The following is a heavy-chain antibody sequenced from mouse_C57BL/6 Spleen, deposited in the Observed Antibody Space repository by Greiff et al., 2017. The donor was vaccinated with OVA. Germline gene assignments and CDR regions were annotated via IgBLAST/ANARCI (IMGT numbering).Heavy chain of an antibody. V-gene: IGHV1-69*01. CDR2: IDPSDSYT. J-gene: IGHJ3*01. CDR1: GYTFTSYW. Sequence: QLQQPGAELVMPGASVKLSCKASGYTFTSYWMHWVKQRPGQGLEWIGEIDPSDSYTNYNQKFKGKSTLTVDKSSSTAYMQLSSLTSEDSAVYYCARLYYGNSAWFAYWGQGTLVTVSA. CDR3: ARLYYGNSAWFAY. D-gene: IGHD2-1*01.